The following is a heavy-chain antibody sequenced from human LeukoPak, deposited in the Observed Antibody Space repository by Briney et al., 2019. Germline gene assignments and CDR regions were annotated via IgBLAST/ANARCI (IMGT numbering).Heavy chain of an antibody. V-gene: IGHV4-59*08. CDR1: GGSISGYY. CDR2: IYYSGST. J-gene: IGHJ6*03. D-gene: IGHD6-13*01. CDR3: ARHGGRAAAVLCYYYYMDV. Sequence: SETLSLTCTVSGGSISGYYWSWIRQPPGKGLEWIGYIYYSGSTNYNPSLKSRVTISVDTSKNQFSLKLSSVTAADTAVYYCARHGGRAAAVLCYYYYMDVWGKGTTVTVSS.